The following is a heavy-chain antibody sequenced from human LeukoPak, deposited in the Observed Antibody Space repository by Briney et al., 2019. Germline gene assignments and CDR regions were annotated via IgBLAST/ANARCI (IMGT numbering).Heavy chain of an antibody. CDR2: IKQDGSEK. Sequence: GGSLRLSCAASGFTFSSYWMSWVRQAPGKGLEWVANIKQDGSEKYYVDSVKGRFTISRDNAKNSLYLQMNSLRAEDTAVYYCGGERHYSVYYFDYWGQGTLVTVSS. J-gene: IGHJ4*02. V-gene: IGHV3-7*01. CDR1: GFTFSSYW. CDR3: GGERHYSVYYFDY. D-gene: IGHD2-21*01.